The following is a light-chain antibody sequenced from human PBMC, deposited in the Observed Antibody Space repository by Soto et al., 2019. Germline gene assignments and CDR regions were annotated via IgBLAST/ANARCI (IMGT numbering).Light chain of an antibody. Sequence: QSALTQPASVSGSPGQSITISCTGTSSDVGGYNYVSWYQQHPGRAPQLMIYDVSNRPSGVSNRFSGSRSGNTASLTISGLQAEDEADYYCSSYATSTTVLFGGGTKLPVL. V-gene: IGLV2-14*03. J-gene: IGLJ2*01. CDR2: DVS. CDR3: SSYATSTTVL. CDR1: SSDVGGYNY.